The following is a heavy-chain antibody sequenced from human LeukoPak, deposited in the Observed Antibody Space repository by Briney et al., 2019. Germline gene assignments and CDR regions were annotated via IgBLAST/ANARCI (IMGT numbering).Heavy chain of an antibody. CDR2: LTGSAIST. CDR1: GFTFSDYA. CDR3: AKASYTSGNDYYYYYYMDV. V-gene: IGHV3-23*01. Sequence: GGSLRLSCAVSGFTFSDYAMTWVRQAPGKGLEWVSGLTGSAISTYYAESVKGRFTISRDNSKNTLYLQMNSLRAEDTAVYYCAKASYTSGNDYYYYYYMDVWGKGTTVTVSS. J-gene: IGHJ6*03. D-gene: IGHD6-19*01.